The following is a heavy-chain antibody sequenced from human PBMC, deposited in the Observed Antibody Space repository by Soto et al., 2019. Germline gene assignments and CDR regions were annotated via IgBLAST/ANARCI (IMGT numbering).Heavy chain of an antibody. D-gene: IGHD2-15*01. V-gene: IGHV3-66*01. CDR3: AREGVVAASD. CDR2: IYSGGST. CDR1: GFTVSSNY. J-gene: IGHJ4*02. Sequence: EVQLVESGGGLVQPGGSLRLSCAASGFTVSSNYMSWVRQAPGKGLEWVSVIYSGGSTNYADSVKGRFTISRDNPKNTLYLQMNSLRAEDTGVYDCAREGVVAASDWGQGTVVTVSS.